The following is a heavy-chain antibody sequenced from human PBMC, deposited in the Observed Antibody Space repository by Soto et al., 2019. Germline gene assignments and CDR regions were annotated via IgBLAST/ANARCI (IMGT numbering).Heavy chain of an antibody. J-gene: IGHJ6*03. Sequence: QVQLVQSGAEVKKPGSSVKVSCKASGGTFSSYTISWVRQAPGQGLEWMGRIFPILGIANYAQKFPGRVTITADKSTITAYMELSRLRSEDTAVYYCARDVEVATLNYYYYYYLDVWVKGTTVSVSS. CDR2: IFPILGIA. V-gene: IGHV1-69*08. D-gene: IGHD2-15*01. CDR1: GGTFSSYT. CDR3: ARDVEVATLNYYYYYYLDV.